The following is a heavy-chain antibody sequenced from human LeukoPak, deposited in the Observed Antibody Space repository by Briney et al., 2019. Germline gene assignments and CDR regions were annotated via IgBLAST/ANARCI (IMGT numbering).Heavy chain of an antibody. D-gene: IGHD1-26*01. CDR1: GGSFSGYY. J-gene: IGHJ3*02. V-gene: IGHV4-34*01. CDR2: INLSGST. Sequence: SETLSLTCAVYGGSFSGYYWSWIRQPPGKGLEWIGEINLSGSTNYNPSLKSRVTISVDTSKNQFSLKLSSVTAADTAVYYCARGPMMGAFDIWGQGTMVTVSS. CDR3: ARGPMMGAFDI.